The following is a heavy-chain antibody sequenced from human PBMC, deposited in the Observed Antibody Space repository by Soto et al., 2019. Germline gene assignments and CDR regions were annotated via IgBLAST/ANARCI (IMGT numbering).Heavy chain of an antibody. Sequence: GVSLRLSFSASGFTFSNAWRSCGRQAPGQGQEWAGRIKSKTQVGTTDYAAPVKGIFTISREDSKNTLYLQMNCLKTEDTAVYYCTTDPEMNYDFWSGSNWFEPWGQGTLVTVSS. J-gene: IGHJ5*02. CDR3: TTDPEMNYDFWSGSNWFEP. CDR1: GFTFSNAW. D-gene: IGHD3-3*01. V-gene: IGHV3-15*01. CDR2: IKSKTQVGTT.